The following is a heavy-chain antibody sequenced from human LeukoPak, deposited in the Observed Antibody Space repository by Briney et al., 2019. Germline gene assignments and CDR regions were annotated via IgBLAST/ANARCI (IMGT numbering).Heavy chain of an antibody. J-gene: IGHJ6*02. D-gene: IGHD3/OR15-3a*01. Sequence: GGSLRLSCAASGFTFSSYAMSWVRQAPGKGLEWASRISGYGEYTFYADSVKGRSTISRENSKNTLYLQMNSLRAEDTAVYYCAKSSSLGFGLYFYGMDVWGQGTTVTVSS. V-gene: IGHV3-23*01. CDR3: AKSSSLGFGLYFYGMDV. CDR2: ISGYGEYT. CDR1: GFTFSSYA.